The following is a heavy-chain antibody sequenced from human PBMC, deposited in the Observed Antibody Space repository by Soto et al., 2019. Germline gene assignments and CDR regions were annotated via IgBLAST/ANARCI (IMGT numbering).Heavy chain of an antibody. CDR1: GFTFSDYY. CDR2: SRDKGNSYST. CDR3: TSSIPGTPSSDY. V-gene: IGHV3-72*01. J-gene: IGHJ4*02. D-gene: IGHD1-7*01. Sequence: EVQLVESGGGLVQPGGSLRLSCAGSGFTFSDYYIDWVRQAPGKGLEWVGRSRDKGNSYSTDYAASVKGRFTVSRDASKNSLYLQLTSLKTGDTALSYCTSSIPGTPSSDYWGQGTLVTVSS.